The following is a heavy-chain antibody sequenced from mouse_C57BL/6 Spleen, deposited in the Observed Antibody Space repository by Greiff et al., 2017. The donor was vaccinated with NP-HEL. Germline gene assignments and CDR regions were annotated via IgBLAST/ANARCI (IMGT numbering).Heavy chain of an antibody. CDR1: GYSITSGYD. CDR2: ISYSGST. V-gene: IGHV3-1*01. Sequence: ESGPGMVKPSQSLFLTCTVTGYSITSGYDWHWIRHFPGNKLEWMGYISYSGSTNYNPSLKSRISITHDTSKNHFFLKLNSVTTEDTATYYCARGSSYAWFAYWGQGTLVTVSA. CDR3: ARGSSYAWFAY. D-gene: IGHD1-1*01. J-gene: IGHJ3*01.